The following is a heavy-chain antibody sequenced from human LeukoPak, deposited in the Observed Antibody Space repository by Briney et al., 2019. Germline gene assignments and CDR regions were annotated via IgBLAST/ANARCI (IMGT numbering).Heavy chain of an antibody. CDR2: ISSSSSYI. D-gene: IGHD6-13*01. V-gene: IGHV3-21*01. CDR1: GFTFSSNS. J-gene: IGHJ5*02. Sequence: GGSLRLSCAASGFTFSSNSMNWVRQAPGKGLEWVSSISSSSSYIYYADSVKGRFTISRDNAKNSLYLQMNSLRAEDTAVYYCARDGGRDGSSWPSPNWFDPWGQGTLVTVSS. CDR3: ARDGGRDGSSWPSPNWFDP.